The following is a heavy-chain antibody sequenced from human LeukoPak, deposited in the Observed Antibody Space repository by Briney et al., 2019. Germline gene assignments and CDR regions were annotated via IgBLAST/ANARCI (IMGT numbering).Heavy chain of an antibody. CDR3: ARGTYCSSTSCYIYYYYGMDV. D-gene: IGHD2-2*01. CDR1: GGSFSGYY. J-gene: IGHJ6*02. CDR2: INHSGST. V-gene: IGHV4-34*01. Sequence: TTSETLSLTCAVYGGSFSGYYWSWIRQPPGKGLEWIGEINHSGSTNYNPSLKSRVTISVDTSKNQFSLKLSSVTAADTAVYYCARGTYCSSTSCYIYYYYGMDVWGQGTTVTVSS.